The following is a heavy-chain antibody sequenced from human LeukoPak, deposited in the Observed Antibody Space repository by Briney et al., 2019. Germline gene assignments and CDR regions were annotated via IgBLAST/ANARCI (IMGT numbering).Heavy chain of an antibody. CDR2: IYYSGST. V-gene: IGHV4-59*01. CDR1: GGSISSYY. CDR3: ARDRGSSGWPGNSANWFDP. Sequence: SETLSLTCTVSGGSISSYYWSWIRQPPGKGLEWIGYIYYSGSTNYNPSLKSRVTISVDTSKNQFSLKLSSVTAADTAVYYCARDRGSSGWPGNSANWFDPWGQGTLVTVSS. J-gene: IGHJ5*02. D-gene: IGHD6-19*01.